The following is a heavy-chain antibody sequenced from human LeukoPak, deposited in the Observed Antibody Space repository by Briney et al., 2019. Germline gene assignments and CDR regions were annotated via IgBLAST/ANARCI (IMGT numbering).Heavy chain of an antibody. D-gene: IGHD6-19*01. Sequence: GGSLRLSCAASGFTFSSYSMNWVRQAPGKGLEWVSSISSSSSYIYYADSVKGRFTISRDNSKNTLYLQMNSLRAEDTAVYYCGKDRRPGIAVAGTTDYWGQGTLVTVSS. CDR2: ISSSSSYI. J-gene: IGHJ4*02. CDR1: GFTFSSYS. V-gene: IGHV3-21*04. CDR3: GKDRRPGIAVAGTTDY.